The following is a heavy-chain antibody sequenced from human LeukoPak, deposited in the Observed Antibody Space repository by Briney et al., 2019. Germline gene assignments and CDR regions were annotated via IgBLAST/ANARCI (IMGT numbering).Heavy chain of an antibody. J-gene: IGHJ6*03. D-gene: IGHD2-2*01. CDR1: GYTLTELS. Sequence: GASVKVSCKVFGYTLTELSMHWVRQAPGKGLEWMGAFYPENSETIYAQKFQGRVSLTADSSTEKAYMELSSLRSEDTAVYYCARVVPAAGLNDYYYTDGWGKGTTVTASS. CDR2: FYPENSET. V-gene: IGHV1-24*01. CDR3: ARVVPAAGLNDYYYTDG.